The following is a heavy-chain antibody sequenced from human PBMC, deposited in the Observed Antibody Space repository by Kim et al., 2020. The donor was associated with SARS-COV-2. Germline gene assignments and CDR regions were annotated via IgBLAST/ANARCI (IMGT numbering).Heavy chain of an antibody. CDR2: ISYDGSNK. CDR3: AKGSWYYYGSGSPTYGMDV. V-gene: IGHV3-30*18. CDR1: GFTFSSYG. D-gene: IGHD3-10*01. Sequence: GGSLRLSCAASGFTFSSYGMHWVRQAPGKGLEWVAVISYDGSNKYYADSVKGRFTISRDNSKNTLYLQMNSLRAEDTAVYYCAKGSWYYYGSGSPTYGMDVCGQGTTVTVSS. J-gene: IGHJ6*02.